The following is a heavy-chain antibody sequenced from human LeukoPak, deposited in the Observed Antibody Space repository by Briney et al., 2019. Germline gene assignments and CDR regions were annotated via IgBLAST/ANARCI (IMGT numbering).Heavy chain of an antibody. Sequence: GGSLRLSCAASGFTFSSYAMNWVRQAPGKGLEWVAVISYDGSDKYYADSVKGRFTISRDNSKNTLYLQMNSLRAEDTAMYYCATMDVWGQGTTVTVSS. CDR2: ISYDGSDK. J-gene: IGHJ6*02. CDR3: ATMDV. V-gene: IGHV3-30*03. CDR1: GFTFSSYA.